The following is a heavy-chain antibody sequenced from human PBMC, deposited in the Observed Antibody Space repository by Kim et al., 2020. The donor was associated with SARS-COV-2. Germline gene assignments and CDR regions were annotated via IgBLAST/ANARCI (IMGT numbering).Heavy chain of an antibody. J-gene: IGHJ6*01. V-gene: IGHV4-34*01. CDR3: ARGPAMVRGVIRDYYGMD. D-gene: IGHD3-10*01. Sequence: SETLSLTCAVYGGSFSGYYWSWIRQPPGKGLEWIGEINHSGSTNYNPSLKSRVTISVDTSKNQFSLKLSSVTAADTAVYYCARGPAMVRGVIRDYYGMD. CDR1: GGSFSGYY. CDR2: INHSGST.